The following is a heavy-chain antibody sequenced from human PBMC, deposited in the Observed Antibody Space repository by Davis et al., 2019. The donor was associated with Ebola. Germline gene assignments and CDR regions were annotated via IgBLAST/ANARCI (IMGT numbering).Heavy chain of an antibody. CDR1: GFTFSSYG. D-gene: IGHD1-26*01. V-gene: IGHV3-30*03. J-gene: IGHJ4*02. Sequence: GESLKISCAASGFTFSSYGMHWVRQAPGKGLEWVAVISYDGSNKYYVDSVKGRFTISRDNAKNSVYLQMNGLRAEDTAVYYCARSYSGSRIYDYWGQGTLVTVSS. CDR2: ISYDGSNK. CDR3: ARSYSGSRIYDY.